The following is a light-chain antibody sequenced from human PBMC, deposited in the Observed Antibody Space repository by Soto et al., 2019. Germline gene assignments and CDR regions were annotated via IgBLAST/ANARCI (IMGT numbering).Light chain of an antibody. Sequence: QSALTQPASMSGSPGQSITISCTGTSSDVGSYNLVSWYQQHPGKAPKLMIYEGSKRPSGVSNRFSGFKSGNTASLTISGLQAAHEADYYCCAYAGSSTWVFGGGTKLTVL. CDR3: CAYAGSSTWV. V-gene: IGLV2-23*01. CDR2: EGS. J-gene: IGLJ2*01. CDR1: SSDVGSYNL.